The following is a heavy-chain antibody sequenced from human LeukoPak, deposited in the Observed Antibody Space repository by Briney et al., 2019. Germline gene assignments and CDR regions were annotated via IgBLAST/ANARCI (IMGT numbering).Heavy chain of an antibody. D-gene: IGHD3-22*01. CDR2: ISTDGSNE. Sequence: GKSPRLSCAAAGFTFSSYGMHWVRQAPGKGLKWVAVISTDGSNEYYVDSVKGRFTISRDNSKNMLYLQMKSLRAEDTAVYYCAKVQYYHSSGYLDYWGQGTLVTVSS. CDR3: AKVQYYHSSGYLDY. V-gene: IGHV3-30*18. J-gene: IGHJ4*02. CDR1: GFTFSSYG.